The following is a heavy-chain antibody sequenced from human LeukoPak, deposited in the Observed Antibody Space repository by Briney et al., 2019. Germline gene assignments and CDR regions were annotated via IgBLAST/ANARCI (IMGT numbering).Heavy chain of an antibody. CDR1: GGSISSYY. CDR2: IYDSGST. Sequence: SETLSLTCTVSGGSISSYYWSWIRQPPGKGLEWIGYIYDSGSTNYNPSLKSRVTISVDTSKTQFSLKLSSVTAADTAVYYCARPRMNYWSSSWYEVPYYFDYWGQGTLVTVSS. J-gene: IGHJ4*02. V-gene: IGHV4-59*08. CDR3: ARPRMNYWSSSWYEVPYYFDY. D-gene: IGHD6-13*01.